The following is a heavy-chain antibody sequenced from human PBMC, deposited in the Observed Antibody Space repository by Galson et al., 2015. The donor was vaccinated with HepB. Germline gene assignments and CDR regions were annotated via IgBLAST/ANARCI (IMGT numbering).Heavy chain of an antibody. CDR1: GFTFSSYS. CDR3: ARGGGPAASYYFDY. Sequence: LRLSCAASGFTFSSYSMNWVRQAPGKGLEWVSSISSSSSYIYYADSVKGRFTISRDNAKNSLYLQMNSLRAEDTAVYYCARGGGPAASYYFDYWGQGTLVTVSS. D-gene: IGHD2-2*01. J-gene: IGHJ4*02. CDR2: ISSSSSYI. V-gene: IGHV3-21*01.